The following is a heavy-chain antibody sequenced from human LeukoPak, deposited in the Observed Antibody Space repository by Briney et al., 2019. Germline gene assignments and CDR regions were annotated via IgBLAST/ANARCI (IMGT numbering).Heavy chain of an antibody. D-gene: IGHD6-13*01. J-gene: IGHJ4*02. V-gene: IGHV1-69*05. CDR1: GGTFSSYA. Sequence: SVKVSCKASGGTFSSYAISWVRQAPGQGLEWMGRIIPIFGTANYAQKFQGRVTITTDESTSTAYMELSSLRSEDTAVYYCARDQRSSSWYGSFDYWGQETLVTVSS. CDR3: ARDQRSSSWYGSFDY. CDR2: IIPIFGTA.